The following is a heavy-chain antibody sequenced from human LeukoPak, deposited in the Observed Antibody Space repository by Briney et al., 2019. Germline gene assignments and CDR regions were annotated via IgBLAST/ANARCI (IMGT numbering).Heavy chain of an antibody. J-gene: IGHJ5*02. CDR2: IYYSGST. D-gene: IGHD1-26*01. V-gene: IGHV4-31*03. CDR1: GGSISSGGYY. CDR3: ARWWWELIGFDP. Sequence: SQTLSLTCTVSGGSISSGGYYWSWTRQHPGKGLEWIGYIYYSGSTYYNPSLKSRVTISVDTSKNQFSLKLSSVTAADTAVYYCARWWWELIGFDPWGQGTLVTVSS.